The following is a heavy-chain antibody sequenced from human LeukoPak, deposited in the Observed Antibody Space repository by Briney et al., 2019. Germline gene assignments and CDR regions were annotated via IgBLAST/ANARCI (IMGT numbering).Heavy chain of an antibody. V-gene: IGHV3-23*01. J-gene: IGHJ6*03. D-gene: IGHD6-19*01. CDR3: ARSGYSSGWGPIYYYYYMDV. CDR2: IGNSGGST. Sequence: GGSLRLSCAASGFTFSSYAMSWLRQAPGKGLEWVSTIGNSGGSTYYADSVKGRFTISRDNAKNTLYLQMNSLRAEDTAVYYCARSGYSSGWGPIYYYYYMDVWGKGTTVTISS. CDR1: GFTFSSYA.